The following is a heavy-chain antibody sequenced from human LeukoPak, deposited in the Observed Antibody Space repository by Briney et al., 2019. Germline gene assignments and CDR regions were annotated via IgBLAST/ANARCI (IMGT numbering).Heavy chain of an antibody. CDR1: GYSISSGYY. V-gene: IGHV4-38-2*02. CDR2: IYHSGST. J-gene: IGHJ5*02. Sequence: PSETLSLTCTVSGYSISSGYYWGWIRQPPGKGLEWIGSIYHSGSTYYNPSLKSRVTISVDTSKNQFSLKLSSVTAADTAVYYCARNRYFDPYNWFDPWGQGTLVTVSS. D-gene: IGHD3-9*01. CDR3: ARNRYFDPYNWFDP.